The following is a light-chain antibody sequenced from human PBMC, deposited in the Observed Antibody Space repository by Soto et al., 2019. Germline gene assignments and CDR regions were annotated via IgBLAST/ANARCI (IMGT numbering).Light chain of an antibody. Sequence: EIVLTQSPATLSLSPGERATLSCRASQSVYSYLAWYQQKPGQVPRLLIYEVSNRATGIPVRFSGSGSGTDFTLTISSLEPEDFAVYYCQQRSNWPLTFGGGNKVEIK. CDR3: QQRSNWPLT. CDR1: QSVYSY. V-gene: IGKV3-11*01. J-gene: IGKJ4*01. CDR2: EVS.